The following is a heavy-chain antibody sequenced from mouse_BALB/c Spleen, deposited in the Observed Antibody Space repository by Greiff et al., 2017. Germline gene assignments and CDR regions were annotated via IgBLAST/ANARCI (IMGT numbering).Heavy chain of an antibody. D-gene: IGHD1-1*01. Sequence: VQLQQSGAELMKPGASVKISCKATGYTFSSYWIEWVKQRPGHGLEWIGEILPGSGSTNYNEKFKGKATFTADTSSNTAYMQLSSLTSEDSAVYYCARGYYYGSHYYAMDYWGQGTSVTVSS. J-gene: IGHJ4*01. CDR2: ILPGSGST. CDR1: GYTFSSYW. V-gene: IGHV1-9*01. CDR3: ARGYYYGSHYYAMDY.